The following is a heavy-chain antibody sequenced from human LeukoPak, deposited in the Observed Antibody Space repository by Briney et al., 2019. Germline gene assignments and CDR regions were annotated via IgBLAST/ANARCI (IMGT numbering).Heavy chain of an antibody. CDR2: IYTSGST. D-gene: IGHD2-2*01. V-gene: IGHV4-61*02. CDR3: ARERVVPAAMPGGYYYYHYMDV. J-gene: IGHJ6*03. CDR1: GGSISSGSYY. Sequence: SETLSLTCTVSGGSISSGSYYWSWIRQPAGKGLEWIGRIYTSGSTNYNPSLKSRVTISVDTSKNQFSLKLSSVTAADTAVYYCARERVVPAAMPGGYYYYHYMDVWGKGTTVTISS.